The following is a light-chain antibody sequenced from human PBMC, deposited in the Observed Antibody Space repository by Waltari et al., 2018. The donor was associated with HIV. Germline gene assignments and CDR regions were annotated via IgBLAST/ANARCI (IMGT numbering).Light chain of an antibody. CDR2: KDT. Sequence: SYELTQPPSVSVSPGQTARITCSGDALPKQYAYWYHQKPGQAPVLVIYKDTERPSGVPARFSGSSSGTTVTLTIRGVQAEDEADYYCQSADSSGTWVFGGGTKLTVL. J-gene: IGLJ3*02. V-gene: IGLV3-25*03. CDR1: ALPKQY. CDR3: QSADSSGTWV.